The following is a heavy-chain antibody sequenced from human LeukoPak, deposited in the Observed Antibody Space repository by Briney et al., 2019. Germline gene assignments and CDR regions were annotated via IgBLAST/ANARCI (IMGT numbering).Heavy chain of an antibody. Sequence: GASVKVSCKASGYTFTSYDINWVRPATGQGLEWMGWMNPNRGNTGYAQKFQGRVTMTRNTSISTAYMELSSLRSEDTAVYYCARYPRSSGYYYDSSGDPDYWGQGTLVTVSS. CDR2: MNPNRGNT. CDR3: ARYPRSSGYYYDSSGDPDY. D-gene: IGHD3-22*01. V-gene: IGHV1-8*01. J-gene: IGHJ4*02. CDR1: GYTFTSYD.